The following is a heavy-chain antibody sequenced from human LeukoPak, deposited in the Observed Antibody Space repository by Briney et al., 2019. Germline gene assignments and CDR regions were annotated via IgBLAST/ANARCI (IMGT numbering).Heavy chain of an antibody. D-gene: IGHD3-22*01. J-gene: IGHJ3*02. Sequence: SETLSLTCAVYGGSFSGYYWSWIRQPPGKGLEWIGEINHSGSTNYNPSLKSRVTISVDTSKNQFSLKLSSVTAADTAVYYCRGNSSGYYSGDAFDIWGQGTMVTVSS. CDR3: RGNSSGYYSGDAFDI. V-gene: IGHV4-34*01. CDR1: GGSFSGYY. CDR2: INHSGST.